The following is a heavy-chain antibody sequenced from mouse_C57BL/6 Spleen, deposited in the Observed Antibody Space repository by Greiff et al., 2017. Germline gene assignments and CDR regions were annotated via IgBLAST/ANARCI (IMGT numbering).Heavy chain of an antibody. CDR2: VYPYNGGT. CDR1: GFTFTAYY. CDR3: ARRYSSRYEYYDV. V-gene: IGHV1-36*01. D-gene: IGHD1-1*01. J-gene: IGHJ1*03. Sequence: EVQLQQSGPVLVKPGPSVKISCKASGFTFTAYYMQWVKQSHGKSLEWIGLVYPYNGGTSYNQKFKGQATLTVDKSSSTADMELISLTYEDSAFYYCARRYSSRYEYYDVWGTGTTVTVSS.